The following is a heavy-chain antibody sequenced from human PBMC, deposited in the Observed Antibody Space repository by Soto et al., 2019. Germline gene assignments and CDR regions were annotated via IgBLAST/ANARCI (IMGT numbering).Heavy chain of an antibody. V-gene: IGHV1-2*02. D-gene: IGHD3-10*01. CDR3: ARNIDYYYGPGSGNGHGF. CDR2: INPKFGDT. Sequence: QVQLVQSGAEVKEPGDSVRVSCEASGYTFTAYYIHWVRQAPGQGLEWMGWINPKFGDTTYAQDLQGRVFITRDTSITAVYKELSMQTSDDAAIYYSARNIDYYYGPGSGNGHGFWGQGTTVTVFS. CDR1: GYTFTAYY. J-gene: IGHJ6*02.